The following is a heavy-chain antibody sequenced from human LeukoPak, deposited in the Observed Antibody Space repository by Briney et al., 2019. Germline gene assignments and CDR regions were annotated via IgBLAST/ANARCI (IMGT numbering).Heavy chain of an antibody. V-gene: IGHV3-23*01. CDR2: LSGSGGRT. J-gene: IGHJ4*02. D-gene: IGHD1-26*01. CDR1: GFTFSSHG. CDR3: AKDRVGAILYFDY. Sequence: GSLRLSCAASGFTFSSHGMSWVRQAPGKGLEWVSALSGSGGRTYYADSLKGRFTISRDNSKNTLYLEMSSLRAEDTAIYYCAKDRVGAILYFDYWGQGSLVTVSS.